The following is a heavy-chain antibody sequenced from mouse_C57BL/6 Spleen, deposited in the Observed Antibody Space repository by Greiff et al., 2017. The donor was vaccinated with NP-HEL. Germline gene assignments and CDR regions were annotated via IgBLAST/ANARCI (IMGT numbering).Heavy chain of an antibody. J-gene: IGHJ4*01. CDR1: GCAFSSYW. CDR2: IYPGDGDT. CDR3: ARAGAGTDAMDY. V-gene: IGHV1-80*01. D-gene: IGHD4-1*01. Sequence: QVQLQQSGAELVKPGASVKISCKASGCAFSSYWMNWVKQRPGKGLEWIGQIYPGDGDTNYNGKFKGKATLTADKSSSTAYMQLSSLTSEDSAVYFCARAGAGTDAMDYWGQGTSVTVSS.